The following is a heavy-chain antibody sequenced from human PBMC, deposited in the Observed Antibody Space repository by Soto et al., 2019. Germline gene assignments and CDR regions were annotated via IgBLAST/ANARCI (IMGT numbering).Heavy chain of an antibody. V-gene: IGHV4-39*01. CDR1: GGSINSSSYY. Sequence: SETLSLTCTVSGGSINSSSYYWGWIRQPPGKGLEWIGSIYYSGSTYYNPSLKSRVTISVDTSKNQFSLKLSSVTAADTAVYYCARTYSSSWYYFDYWGQGTLVTVSS. J-gene: IGHJ4*02. CDR2: IYYSGST. CDR3: ARTYSSSWYYFDY. D-gene: IGHD6-13*01.